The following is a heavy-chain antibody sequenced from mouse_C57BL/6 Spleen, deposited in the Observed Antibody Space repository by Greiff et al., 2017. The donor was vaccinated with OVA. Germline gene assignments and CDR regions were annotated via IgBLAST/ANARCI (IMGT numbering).Heavy chain of an antibody. CDR2: IYPGDGDT. V-gene: IGHV1-80*01. CDR3: AREGGTTAFDY. CDR1: GYAFSSYW. J-gene: IGHJ2*01. D-gene: IGHD1-2*01. Sequence: QVQLQQSGAELVKPGASVKISCKASGYAFSSYWLNWVKQRPGKGLEWIGQIYPGDGDTNYNGKFKGKATLTADKSSSTAYMQLSSLTSEDSAVYFCAREGGTTAFDYWGQGTTLTVSS.